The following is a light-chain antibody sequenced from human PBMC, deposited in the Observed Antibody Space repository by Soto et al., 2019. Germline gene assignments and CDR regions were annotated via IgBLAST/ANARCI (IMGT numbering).Light chain of an antibody. CDR2: DVS. J-gene: IGKJ3*01. Sequence: DIQMTQSPSSLSASVGDRVTITCRASQSISKYLAWYQQKPGKAPDLLIYDVSALKRGVPPRFSGSGSGTEFTLTISSLQPEDFATYYCQQANSFPLTFGPGTKVDIK. V-gene: IGKV1-12*01. CDR3: QQANSFPLT. CDR1: QSISKY.